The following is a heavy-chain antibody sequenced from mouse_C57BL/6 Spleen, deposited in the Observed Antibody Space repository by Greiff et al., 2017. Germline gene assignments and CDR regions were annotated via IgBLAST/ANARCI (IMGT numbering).Heavy chain of an antibody. CDR1: GFTFSDAW. J-gene: IGHJ1*03. Sequence: EVKVVESGGGLVQPGGSMKLSCAASGFTFSDAWMDWVRQSPEKGLEWVAEIRNKANNHATYYAESVKGRFTISRDDSKSSVYLQMNSLRAEDTGIYYCTRGYGSNWYFDVWGTGTTVTVSS. V-gene: IGHV6-6*01. CDR2: IRNKANNHAT. CDR3: TRGYGSNWYFDV. D-gene: IGHD1-1*01.